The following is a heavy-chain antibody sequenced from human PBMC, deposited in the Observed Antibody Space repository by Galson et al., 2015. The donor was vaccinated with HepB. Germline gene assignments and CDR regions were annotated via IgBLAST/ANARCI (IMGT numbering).Heavy chain of an antibody. J-gene: IGHJ4*02. Sequence: SLRLSCAASGFTFSSYAMSWVRQAPGKGLEWVSSISSSSSYIYYADSVKGRFTISRDNAKNSLYLQMNSLRAEDTAVYYCARGMMVTTGGIDYWGQGTLVTVSS. D-gene: IGHD3-22*01. CDR1: GFTFSSYA. CDR3: ARGMMVTTGGIDY. CDR2: ISSSSSYI. V-gene: IGHV3-21*01.